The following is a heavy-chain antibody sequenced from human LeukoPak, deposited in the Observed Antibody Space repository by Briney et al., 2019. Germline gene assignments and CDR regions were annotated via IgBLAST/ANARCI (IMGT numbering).Heavy chain of an antibody. CDR2: IYPGDSDT. Sequence: GEALKISCKGSGYSFTSYWIGWVRQMPGKGLEWMGIIYPGDSDTRYSPSFQGQVTISADKSISTAYLQWSSLKASDTAMYYCARAPIAAAGTGRGWDWFDPWGQGTLVTVSS. D-gene: IGHD6-13*01. CDR1: GYSFTSYW. J-gene: IGHJ5*02. V-gene: IGHV5-51*01. CDR3: ARAPIAAAGTGRGWDWFDP.